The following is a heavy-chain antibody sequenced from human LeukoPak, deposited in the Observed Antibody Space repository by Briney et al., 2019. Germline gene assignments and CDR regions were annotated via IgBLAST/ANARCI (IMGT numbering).Heavy chain of an antibody. J-gene: IGHJ5*02. CDR3: AKDPKGYSGSLNWFDP. CDR2: ISGSGGSS. V-gene: IGHV3-23*01. CDR1: GFTLSSYA. D-gene: IGHD1-26*01. Sequence: GGSLRLSCAAPGFTLSSYAMSWVRQAPGKGLEWVSAISGSGGSSSYADSVKGRFTISRDNSKITLYLQTDSLRPGHTSVYYCAKDPKGYSGSLNWFDPWGQGTLVTVSS.